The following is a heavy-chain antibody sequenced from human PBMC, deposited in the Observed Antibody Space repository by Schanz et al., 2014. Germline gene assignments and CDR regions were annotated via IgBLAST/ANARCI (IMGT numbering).Heavy chain of an antibody. CDR2: INSDGTKR. V-gene: IGHV3-33*08. Sequence: VQLVESGGGLVQPGGSLRLSCAASGFTFSSHSFNWVRQAPGKGLEWVAFINSDGTKRFYADSVKSRFTISRDNSKNTLYLQMNTLRAEDTAVYYCARKMKLGVYGGKGHDSLDIWGQGTMVTVSS. CDR1: GFTFSSHS. J-gene: IGHJ3*02. D-gene: IGHD4-17*01. CDR3: ARKMKLGVYGGKGHDSLDI.